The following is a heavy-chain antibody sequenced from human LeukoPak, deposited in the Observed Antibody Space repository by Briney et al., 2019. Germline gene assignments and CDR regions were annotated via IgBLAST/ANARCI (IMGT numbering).Heavy chain of an antibody. CDR1: GFTFSSYS. V-gene: IGHV3-21*01. J-gene: IGHJ4*02. CDR2: ISSSSSYI. Sequence: GGSLRLSCAASGFTFSSYSMNWVRQAPGKGLELVSSISSSSSYIYYADSVKGRFTISRDNAKNSLYLQMNSLRAEDTAVYYCARGAAGSYSGIDYWGQGTLVTVSS. CDR3: ARGAAGSYSGIDY. D-gene: IGHD6-13*01.